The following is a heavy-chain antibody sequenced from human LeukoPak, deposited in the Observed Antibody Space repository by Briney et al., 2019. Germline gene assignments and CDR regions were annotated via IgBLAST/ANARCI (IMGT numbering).Heavy chain of an antibody. V-gene: IGHV5-51*01. CDR1: GYSFTSYW. J-gene: IGHJ6*03. Sequence: GESLKISCKGSGYSFTSYWIGWVRQMPGKGLEWMGIIYPGDSDTRYSPSFQGQVTISADKSISTAYLQWSSLKASDTAMYYCARLSRPGYSSSSDYYYYYMDVWGKGTTVTVSS. D-gene: IGHD6-13*01. CDR2: IYPGDSDT. CDR3: ARLSRPGYSSSSDYYYYYMDV.